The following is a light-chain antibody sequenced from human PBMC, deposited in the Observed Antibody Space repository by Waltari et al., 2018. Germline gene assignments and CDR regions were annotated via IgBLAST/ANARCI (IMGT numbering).Light chain of an antibody. V-gene: IGKV3-11*01. CDR3: QQRRHWPSYT. Sequence: IVFTQSPATLSLSPGERATLSCRASQSVSIYLAWYQQKPGRSPRLLIYDTSNRAAGVPARFTGSGSRTDFTLTISSLEPDDFAVYYCQQRRHWPSYTFGQGTRLEIK. J-gene: IGKJ2*01. CDR1: QSVSIY. CDR2: DTS.